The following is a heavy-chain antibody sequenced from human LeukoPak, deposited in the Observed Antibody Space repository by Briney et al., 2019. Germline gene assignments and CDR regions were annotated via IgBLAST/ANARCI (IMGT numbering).Heavy chain of an antibody. Sequence: ASVKVSCKASGYTFTAYGLSWVRQAPGQGLEWLGWISTYDDNIKYAQSLQGRLTLTIDTSTSTAYMELRSLTSDDTAVYYCARETYSNILTGTDYWGPGTLVTVSS. V-gene: IGHV1-18*01. CDR3: ARETYSNILTGTDY. CDR1: GYTFTAYG. D-gene: IGHD3-9*01. CDR2: ISTYDDNI. J-gene: IGHJ4*02.